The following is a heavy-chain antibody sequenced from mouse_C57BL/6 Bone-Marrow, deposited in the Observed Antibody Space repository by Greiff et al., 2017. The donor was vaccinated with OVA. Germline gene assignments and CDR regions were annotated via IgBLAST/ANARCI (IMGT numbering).Heavy chain of an antibody. D-gene: IGHD2-1*01. J-gene: IGHJ3*01. CDR1: GFNIKDDY. CDR2: IDPENGDT. Sequence: VQLQQSGAELVRPGASVKLSCTASGFNIKDDYMHWVKQRPEQGLEWIGWIDPENGDTEYASKFQGKATITADTSSNTAYLQLSSLTSEDTAVYYSTTKLLRYWGQGTLVTVSA. CDR3: TTKLLRY. V-gene: IGHV14-4*01.